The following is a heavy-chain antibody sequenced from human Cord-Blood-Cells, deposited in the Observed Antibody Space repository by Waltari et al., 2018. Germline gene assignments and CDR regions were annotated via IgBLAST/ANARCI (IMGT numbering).Heavy chain of an antibody. CDR3: ARGITGTTGFDP. J-gene: IGHJ5*02. CDR2: INPNSGGT. CDR1: GYTFTGYY. V-gene: IGHV1-2*02. Sequence: QVQLVQSGAEVKKPGASVKVSCKASGYTFTGYYMHWVRQAPGQGLEWMGWINPNSGGTNYATKFQGRVTMTRDTSISTAYMELSRLRSDDTAVYYCARGITGTTGFDPWGQGTLVTVSS. D-gene: IGHD1-7*01.